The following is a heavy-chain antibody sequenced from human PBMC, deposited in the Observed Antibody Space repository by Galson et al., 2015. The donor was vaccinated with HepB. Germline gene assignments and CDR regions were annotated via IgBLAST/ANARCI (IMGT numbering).Heavy chain of an antibody. CDR2: IYYSGST. CDR3: ARLDIYTYASEY. Sequence: ETLSLTCTVSGGSISSSSYYWGWIRQPPGKGLEWIGSIYYSGSTYYNPSLKSRVTISVDTSKNQFSLKLSSVTAADTAVYYCARLDIYTYASEYWGQGTLVTVSS. J-gene: IGHJ4*02. CDR1: GGSISSSSYY. D-gene: IGHD5-18*01. V-gene: IGHV4-39*01.